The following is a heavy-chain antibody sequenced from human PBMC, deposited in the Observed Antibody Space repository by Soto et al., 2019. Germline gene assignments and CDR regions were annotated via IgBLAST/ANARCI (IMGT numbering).Heavy chain of an antibody. V-gene: IGHV4-31*03. J-gene: IGHJ4*02. Sequence: SETLSLTCTVSGGSISSGGYYWSWIRQHPGKGLEWIGYIYYSGSTYYNPSLKSRVTISVDTSKNQFSLKLSSVTAADTAVYYCARDRRGDLDYWGQGTLVTSPQ. D-gene: IGHD3-3*01. CDR1: GGSISSGGYY. CDR2: IYYSGST. CDR3: ARDRRGDLDY.